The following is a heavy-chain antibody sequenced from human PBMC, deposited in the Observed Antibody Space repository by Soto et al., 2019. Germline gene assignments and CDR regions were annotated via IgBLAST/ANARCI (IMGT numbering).Heavy chain of an antibody. V-gene: IGHV3-23*01. Sequence: GGSLRLSCAASGFPFSTYAMNWVRQAPGKALEWVSAISGGGGTTYSADSVKGRVTISRDNSKNTLYLQMNSLRAEDTAVYYCAKVSLGALTFTDYYYCGLDVWGQGTTVSVSS. CDR3: AKVSLGALTFTDYYYCGLDV. CDR2: ISGGGGTT. J-gene: IGHJ6*02. CDR1: GFPFSTYA. D-gene: IGHD1-26*01.